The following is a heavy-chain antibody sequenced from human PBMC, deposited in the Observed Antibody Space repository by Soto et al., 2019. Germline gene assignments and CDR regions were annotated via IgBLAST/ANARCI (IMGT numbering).Heavy chain of an antibody. CDR2: IKQDGSEK. CDR1: GFTFSSYW. V-gene: IGHV3-7*01. CDR3: ARAQQFHYYYYGMDV. J-gene: IGHJ6*02. Sequence: GGSLRLSCAASGFTFSSYWMSWVRQAPGKGLEWVANIKQDGSEKHYVDSVKGRFTISRDNAKNSLYLQMNSLRAEDTAVYYCARAQQFHYYYYGMDVWGQGTTVTVSS. D-gene: IGHD4-4*01.